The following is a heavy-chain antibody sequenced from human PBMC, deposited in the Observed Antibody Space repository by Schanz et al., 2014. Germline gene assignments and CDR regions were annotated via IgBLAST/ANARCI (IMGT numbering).Heavy chain of an antibody. Sequence: EMQLLESGGGLIQPGGSLRLSCAASGFSVGNKYMNWVRQAPGKGLEWVSFIYIGGNTYYADSVKGRFTISRDNSKTTVYLQMNSLRAEDTAVYYCAKDAENTAMITDYFDYWGQGTLVTVSS. D-gene: IGHD5-18*01. J-gene: IGHJ4*02. CDR3: AKDAENTAMITDYFDY. CDR1: GFSVGNKY. CDR2: IYIGGNT. V-gene: IGHV3-53*01.